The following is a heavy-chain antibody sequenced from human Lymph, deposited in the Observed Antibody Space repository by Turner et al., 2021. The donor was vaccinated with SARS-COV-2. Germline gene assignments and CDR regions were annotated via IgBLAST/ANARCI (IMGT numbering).Heavy chain of an antibody. D-gene: IGHD6-19*01. V-gene: IGHV3-30-3*01. CDR2: ISYDGSSK. CDR3: ARDVLKKEVADTSDNWFDP. J-gene: IGHJ5*02. Sequence: QVQLVESGGGVVQPGRSLRLSCAASGFTFSSYAMHWVRQAPGKGLEWVAVISYDGSSKYYADSVKGRFTISRENSKNTLYLQVNSLRAEDTAVYYCARDVLKKEVADTSDNWFDPWGQGTLVTVSS. CDR1: GFTFSSYA.